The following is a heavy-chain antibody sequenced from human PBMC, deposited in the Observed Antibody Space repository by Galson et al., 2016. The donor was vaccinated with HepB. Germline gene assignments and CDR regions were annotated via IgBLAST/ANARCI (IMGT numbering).Heavy chain of an antibody. CDR3: AKGNIVQVPAAPYA. J-gene: IGHJ5*02. CDR2: ISGSGDTT. D-gene: IGHD2-2*01. CDR1: GFTFSNYA. V-gene: IGHV3-23*01. Sequence: SLRLSCAASGFTFSNYAMSWVRQAPGKGLEWVSSISGSGDTTYDADVVRGRFTISRDNSRNTLSLQMDSLRAEDSAIYYCAKGNIVQVPAAPYAWGQGALVTVSS.